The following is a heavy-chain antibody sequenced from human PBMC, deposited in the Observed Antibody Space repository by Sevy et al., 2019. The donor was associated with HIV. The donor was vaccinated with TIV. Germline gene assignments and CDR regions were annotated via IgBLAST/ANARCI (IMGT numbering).Heavy chain of an antibody. J-gene: IGHJ3*02. CDR3: ATDKEPHLVLHDAFDI. V-gene: IGHV3-23*01. CDR1: GFTFSSYA. CDR2: ISGSGGST. Sequence: GGSLRLSCAASGFTFSSYAMSWVRQAPGKGLEWVSAISGSGGSTYYEDSVKGGFTISRDNSKNMLYLQMNSLRAEDTAVYYCATDKEPHLVLHDAFDIWGQGTMVTVSS. D-gene: IGHD6-13*01.